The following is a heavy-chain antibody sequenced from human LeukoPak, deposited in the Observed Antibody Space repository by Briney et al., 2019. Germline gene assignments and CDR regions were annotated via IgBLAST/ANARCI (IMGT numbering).Heavy chain of an antibody. D-gene: IGHD4-23*01. V-gene: IGHV3-66*01. J-gene: IGHJ4*02. CDR1: GFTVSNNY. CDR3: ARDRFGYGGNSGL. Sequence: GGSLRLSCAASGFTVSNNYMRWVRQAPGKGLEWVSLIYSGGSTYYADSVKGRFTISRDNSKNTLYPQMNSLRAEDTAVYYCARDRFGYGGNSGLWGQGTLVTVSS. CDR2: IYSGGST.